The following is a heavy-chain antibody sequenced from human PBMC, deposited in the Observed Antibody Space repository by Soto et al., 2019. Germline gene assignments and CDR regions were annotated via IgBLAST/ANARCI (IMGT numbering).Heavy chain of an antibody. CDR3: AKRGSGSYFDY. Sequence: EVQLLESGGGLVQPGGSLRLSCAASGFTFSSYAMRWVRQAPGKGLEWVSAISGSGGNTYYADSVKGRFTISRDNSKNQLYLQMNSLRAEDTAVYYCAKRGSGSYFDYWGQGTLVTVSS. V-gene: IGHV3-23*01. D-gene: IGHD1-26*01. CDR1: GFTFSSYA. J-gene: IGHJ4*02. CDR2: ISGSGGNT.